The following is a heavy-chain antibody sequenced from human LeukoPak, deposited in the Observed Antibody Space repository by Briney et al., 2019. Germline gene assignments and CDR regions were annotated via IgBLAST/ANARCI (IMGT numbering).Heavy chain of an antibody. CDR3: ARHGRRRYPLHRGLGYFDY. J-gene: IGHJ4*02. D-gene: IGHD6-19*01. CDR1: GYSISSGYY. CDR2: IYHRGST. V-gene: IGHV4-38-2*02. Sequence: PSETLSLTCTVSGYSISSGYYWGWIRQPPGKGLECIGSIYHRGSTYYNPSLRSRVTISVDTSKNQFSLKLSSVTAADTAVYYCARHGRRRYPLHRGLGYFDYWGQGTLVTVSS.